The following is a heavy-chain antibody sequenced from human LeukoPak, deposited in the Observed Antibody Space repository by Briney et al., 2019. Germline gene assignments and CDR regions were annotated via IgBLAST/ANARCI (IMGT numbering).Heavy chain of an antibody. D-gene: IGHD5-18*01. Sequence: ETLSLTCTVSGGSISSGGYYWSWVRQAPGKGLEWVSVIYSGGSTYYADSVKGRFTISRDNSKNTLYLQMNSLRAEDTAVYYCARVRGQLWRFGTDYWGQGTLVTVSS. CDR1: GGSISSGGYY. CDR3: ARVRGQLWRFGTDY. V-gene: IGHV3-66*01. J-gene: IGHJ4*02. CDR2: IYSGGST.